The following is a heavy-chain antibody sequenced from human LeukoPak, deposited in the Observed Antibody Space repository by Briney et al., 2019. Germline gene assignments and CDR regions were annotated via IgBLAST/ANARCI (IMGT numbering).Heavy chain of an antibody. D-gene: IGHD3-16*02. CDR3: ARDLSWFDP. J-gene: IGHJ5*02. CDR1: GGSFSGYY. Sequence: SETLSLTCAVYGGSFSGYYWSWIRQPPGKGLEWIGYIYHSGSTNYNPSLKSRVTISVDTSKNQFSLKLSSVTAADTAVYYCARDLSWFDPWGQGTLVTVSS. V-gene: IGHV4-59*12. CDR2: IYHSGST.